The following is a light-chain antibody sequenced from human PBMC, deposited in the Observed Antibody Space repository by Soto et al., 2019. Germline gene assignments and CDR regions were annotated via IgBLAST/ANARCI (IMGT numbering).Light chain of an antibody. Sequence: QSALTQPASVSGSPGQSITISCTGTSSDVGGYNYVSWYQQHPGKAPKLMIYDVSNRPSGVSNRLSGSKSGNTASLTIAGLPAEDAADYYCSSYTSRSTLVFGAGTKLTVL. CDR3: SSYTSRSTLV. J-gene: IGLJ2*01. V-gene: IGLV2-14*01. CDR2: DVS. CDR1: SSDVGGYNY.